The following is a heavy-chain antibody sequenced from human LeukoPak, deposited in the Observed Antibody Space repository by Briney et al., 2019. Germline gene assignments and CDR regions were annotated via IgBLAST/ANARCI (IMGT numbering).Heavy chain of an antibody. J-gene: IGHJ4*02. CDR2: ISWNSGSI. D-gene: IGHD4-17*01. CDR1: GFTFDDYA. Sequence: GGSLRLSCAASGFTFDDYAMHWVRQAPGKGLEWVSGISWNSGSIGYADSVKGRFTISRDNAKNSLYLQMNSLRTEDTAVYYCAGYYGEKPFDCWGQGTLVTVSS. CDR3: AGYYGEKPFDC. V-gene: IGHV3-9*01.